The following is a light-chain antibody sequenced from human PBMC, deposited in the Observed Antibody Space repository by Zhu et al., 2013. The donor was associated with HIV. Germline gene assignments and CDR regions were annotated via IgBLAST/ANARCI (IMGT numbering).Light chain of an antibody. CDR2: GAS. V-gene: IGKV3-20*01. CDR3: QQYGSSLTWT. Sequence: EIVLTQSPGTLSLSPGERATLSCRASQSVSSNLAWYQHKPGQAPRLLIFGASSRATGIPDRFSGSGSGTDFTLTISRLEPEDFGLYYCQQYGSSLTWTFGQGTKVEIK. J-gene: IGKJ1*01. CDR1: QSVSSN.